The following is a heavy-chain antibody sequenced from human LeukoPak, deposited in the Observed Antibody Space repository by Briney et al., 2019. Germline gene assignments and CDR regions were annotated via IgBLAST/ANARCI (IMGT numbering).Heavy chain of an antibody. Sequence: KPSETLSLTCTVPVGSISSYYWSSIPQPPAKGLERIGYIYYSGSTNYNPSLKSRVTISVDTSKNQFSLKLSSVTAADTAVYYCARGGYFVPIDYWGQGTLVTVSS. CDR3: ARGGYFVPIDY. D-gene: IGHD5-18*01. CDR2: IYYSGST. CDR1: VGSISSYY. V-gene: IGHV4-59*01. J-gene: IGHJ4*02.